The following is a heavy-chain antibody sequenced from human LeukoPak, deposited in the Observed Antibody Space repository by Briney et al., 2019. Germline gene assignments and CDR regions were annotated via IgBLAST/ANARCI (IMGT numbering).Heavy chain of an antibody. J-gene: IGHJ6*02. Sequence: GGSLRLSCAASGFTFSIYWMSWVRQAPGKGLEWVANIKQDGSERYYVDSVKGRFTISRDNAKNSLYLQMSNLRAEDTAVYFCARGGGLDVWGQGATVTVSS. D-gene: IGHD3-16*01. CDR3: ARGGGLDV. V-gene: IGHV3-7*03. CDR1: GFTFSIYW. CDR2: IKQDGSER.